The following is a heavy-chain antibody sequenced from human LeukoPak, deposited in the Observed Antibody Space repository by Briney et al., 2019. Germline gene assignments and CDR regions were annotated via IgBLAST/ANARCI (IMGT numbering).Heavy chain of an antibody. CDR2: IKGDGIST. Sequence: GGPLRLSCAASGFDFSSNWMHWVRHAPGQGLVWVSRIKGDGISTNYADSVKGRFTISRDIAKNTLYQQMNSLRAEDTGVYYCAKDHYWSIDYWGRGTLVTVSS. CDR1: GFDFSSNW. D-gene: IGHD3-3*01. CDR3: AKDHYWSIDY. J-gene: IGHJ4*02. V-gene: IGHV3-74*01.